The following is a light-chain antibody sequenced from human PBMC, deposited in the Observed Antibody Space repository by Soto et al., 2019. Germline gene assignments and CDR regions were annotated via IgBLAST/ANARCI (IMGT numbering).Light chain of an antibody. Sequence: QSVLTQPPSASGSPGQSVTISCTGTSSDVGAYNYVSWYQQHPDKVPKLMIYEVNKRPSGVPDRFSASKSGNTASLTVSGLQAEDEADYYCSSYAGSNKLLFGGGTKVTVL. CDR2: EVN. J-gene: IGLJ2*01. CDR3: SSYAGSNKLL. CDR1: SSDVGAYNY. V-gene: IGLV2-8*01.